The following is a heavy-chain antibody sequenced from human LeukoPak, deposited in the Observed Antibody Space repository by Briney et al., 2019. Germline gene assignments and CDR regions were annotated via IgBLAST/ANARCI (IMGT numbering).Heavy chain of an antibody. V-gene: IGHV4-30-4*01. Sequence: SQTLSLTCTVSGGSISSGDYYWSWIRQPPGKGLEWIGYIYYSGSTYYNPSLKSRVTISVDTSKNQFSLKLSSVTAADTAVYYCARATHLVLRSSVYYYYYGMDVWGQGTTVTVSS. CDR3: ARATHLVLRSSVYYYYYGMDV. CDR2: IYYSGST. J-gene: IGHJ6*02. D-gene: IGHD3-3*01. CDR1: GGSISSGDYY.